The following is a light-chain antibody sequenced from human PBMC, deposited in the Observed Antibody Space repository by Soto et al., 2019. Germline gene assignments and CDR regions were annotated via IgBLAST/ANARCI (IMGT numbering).Light chain of an antibody. V-gene: IGKV1-5*01. CDR2: DAS. Sequence: DIQMTQSPSTLSASVGDRVTITCRASQSISSWLAWYQQKPGKAPKLLIYDASSLESGVPSRFSGSGSGTEFTLTISSLQPDDFATYYCQQYNSYLITFGPGPRLEIK. CDR3: QQYNSYLIT. CDR1: QSISSW. J-gene: IGKJ5*01.